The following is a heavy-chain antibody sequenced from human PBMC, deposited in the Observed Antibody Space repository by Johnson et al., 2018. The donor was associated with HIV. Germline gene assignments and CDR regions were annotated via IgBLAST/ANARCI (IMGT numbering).Heavy chain of an antibody. D-gene: IGHD1-26*01. V-gene: IGHV3-11*01. CDR2: ISSSGSTI. CDR1: VFTFSDYY. Sequence: QVQLVESGGGLVQPGGSLRLSCAASVFTFSDYYMSWIRQAPGKGLEWVSYISSSGSTIYYADSVKGRFTISRDNAKNSLYLQMNSLRAEDTAVYYCTRAIDPKYSGSYYVEYAFDIWGQGTMVTVSS. J-gene: IGHJ3*02. CDR3: TRAIDPKYSGSYYVEYAFDI.